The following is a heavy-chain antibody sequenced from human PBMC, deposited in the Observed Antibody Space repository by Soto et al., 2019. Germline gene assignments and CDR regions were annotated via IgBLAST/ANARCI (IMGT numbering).Heavy chain of an antibody. D-gene: IGHD3-3*01. J-gene: IGHJ4*02. Sequence: GGSLRLSCAASGFTFSRYWMHWVRQAPGKGLVWVSRISSDGSNIIYADSVKGRFTISRDDAKNTLYLQMNNLRDEDTAVYYCGRDQTMAGPTILDYLGQGALVTVSS. CDR2: ISSDGSNI. CDR1: GFTFSRYW. CDR3: GRDQTMAGPTILDY. V-gene: IGHV3-74*01.